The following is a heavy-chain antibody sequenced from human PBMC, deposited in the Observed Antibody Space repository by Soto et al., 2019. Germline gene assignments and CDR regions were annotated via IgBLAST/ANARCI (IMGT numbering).Heavy chain of an antibody. J-gene: IGHJ4*02. V-gene: IGHV4-31*03. D-gene: IGHD1-1*01. CDR3: ARDYAEAGTAGLFDY. CDR2: IYYSGST. Sequence: SETLSLTCTVSGGSISSGGYYWSWIRQHPGKGLEWIGYIYYSGSTYYNPSLKSRVTISVDTSKNQFSLKLSSVTAADTAVYYCARDYAEAGTAGLFDYWGQGTLVTVSS. CDR1: GGSISSGGYY.